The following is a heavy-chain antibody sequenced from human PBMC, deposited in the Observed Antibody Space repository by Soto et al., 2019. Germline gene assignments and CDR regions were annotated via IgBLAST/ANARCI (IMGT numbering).Heavy chain of an antibody. CDR3: ANQRSREGYNFIEY. CDR2: MFHSGST. V-gene: IGHV4-38-2*01. J-gene: IGHJ4*02. CDR1: GYSISSGFY. D-gene: IGHD5-12*01. Sequence: SETLSLTCAVSGYSISSGFYWGWIRQPPGKGLEWIGIMFHSGSTYYNPSLQSRVTISVDTSKNQVSLKLTSVTVADTAVYFCANQRSREGYNFIEYWGQGIKVT.